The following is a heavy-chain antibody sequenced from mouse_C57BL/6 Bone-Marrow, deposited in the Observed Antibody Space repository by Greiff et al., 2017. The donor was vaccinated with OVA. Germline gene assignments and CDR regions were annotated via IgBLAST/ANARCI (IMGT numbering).Heavy chain of an antibody. D-gene: IGHD2-3*01. Sequence: EVQLQQSGPELVKPGASVKISCKASGYTFTDYYMNWVKQSHGKSLEWIGDINPNNGGTSYNQKFKGKATLTVDKSSSTAYMELRSLTSEDSAVYYCARGWLLRFMDYWGQGTSVTVSS. V-gene: IGHV1-26*01. CDR3: ARGWLLRFMDY. J-gene: IGHJ4*01. CDR1: GYTFTDYY. CDR2: INPNNGGT.